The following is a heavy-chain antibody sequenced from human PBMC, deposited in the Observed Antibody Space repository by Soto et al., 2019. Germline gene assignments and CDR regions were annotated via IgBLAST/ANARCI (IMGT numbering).Heavy chain of an antibody. D-gene: IGHD3-22*01. CDR2: MNPNSGNT. Sequence: ASVKVSCKASGYTFTSYDINWVRQATGQGLEWMGWMNPNSGNTGYAQKFQGRATMTRNTSISTAYMELSSLRSEDTAVYYCARTDSSGYYAAAFDIWCQGTMVTVSS. J-gene: IGHJ3*02. CDR3: ARTDSSGYYAAAFDI. CDR1: GYTFTSYD. V-gene: IGHV1-8*01.